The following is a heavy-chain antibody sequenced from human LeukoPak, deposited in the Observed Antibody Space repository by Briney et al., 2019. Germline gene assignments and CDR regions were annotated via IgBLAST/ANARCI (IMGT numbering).Heavy chain of an antibody. Sequence: PSETLSLTCTVSGGSISSYYWSWIRQPAGRGLEWIGRMYTSGSTNYNPSLKSRVTISVDTSKNQFSLKLSSVTAADTAMYYCARAVPATKLEHWFDPWGQGTLVTVSS. J-gene: IGHJ5*02. CDR3: ARAVPATKLEHWFDP. D-gene: IGHD2-8*01. CDR1: GGSISSYY. CDR2: MYTSGST. V-gene: IGHV4-4*07.